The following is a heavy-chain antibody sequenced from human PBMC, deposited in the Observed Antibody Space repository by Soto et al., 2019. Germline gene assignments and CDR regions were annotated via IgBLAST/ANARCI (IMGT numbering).Heavy chain of an antibody. Sequence: EVQLLESGGGLVQPGGSLRLSCAASGFTFSNYAMSWVRQAPGKGLEWVSAISGSGGSTYYADSVKGRFTISRDNSKRTLFLQMNSLRAEDTALYSCASHPSGNYYKYFQHWGQGTLVTVSS. CDR1: GFTFSNYA. CDR3: ASHPSGNYYKYFQH. V-gene: IGHV3-23*01. D-gene: IGHD1-26*01. CDR2: ISGSGGST. J-gene: IGHJ1*01.